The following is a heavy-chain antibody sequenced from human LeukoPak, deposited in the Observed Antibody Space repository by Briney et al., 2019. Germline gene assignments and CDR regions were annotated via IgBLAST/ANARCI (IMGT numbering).Heavy chain of an antibody. CDR3: ARGFVGATRGSFDY. V-gene: IGHV1-69*01. J-gene: IGHJ4*02. D-gene: IGHD1-26*01. Sequence: SVKVSCKASGGTFSSYAISWVRQAPGQGLEWMGGIIPIFGTANYAQKFQGRVTITADESTSTAYMELRSLRSDDTAVYYCARGFVGATRGSFDYWGQGTLVTVSS. CDR2: IIPIFGTA. CDR1: GGTFSSYA.